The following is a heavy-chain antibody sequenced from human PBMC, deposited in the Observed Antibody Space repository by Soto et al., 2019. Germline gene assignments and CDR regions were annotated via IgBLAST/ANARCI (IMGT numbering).Heavy chain of an antibody. D-gene: IGHD3-22*01. Sequence: GGSLRLSCAASGFTFSSYGMHWVRQAPGKGLEWVAVIWYDGSNKYYADSVKGRFTISRDNSKNTLYLQMNSLRAEDTAVYYCARDSSGLNNPTPYYFDYWGQGTLVTVSS. CDR1: GFTFSSYG. CDR3: ARDSSGLNNPTPYYFDY. V-gene: IGHV3-33*01. CDR2: IWYDGSNK. J-gene: IGHJ4*02.